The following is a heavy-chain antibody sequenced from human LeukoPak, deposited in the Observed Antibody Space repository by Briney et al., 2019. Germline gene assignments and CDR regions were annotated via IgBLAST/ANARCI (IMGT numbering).Heavy chain of an antibody. CDR2: IGGSGSST. J-gene: IGHJ4*02. Sequence: GGSLRLSCAASGFTFSSFAMTWVRQAPGKGLEWVSGIGGSGSSTYYADSVKGRFTISRDSSKNTLYVQMNSLRADDTAIYYCAKGSQWLLRGGAYFDYWGQGTLVTVSS. V-gene: IGHV3-23*01. CDR3: AKGSQWLLRGGAYFDY. D-gene: IGHD6-19*01. CDR1: GFTFSSFA.